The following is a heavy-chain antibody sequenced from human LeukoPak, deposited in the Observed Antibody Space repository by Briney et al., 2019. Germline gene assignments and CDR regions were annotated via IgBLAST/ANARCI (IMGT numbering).Heavy chain of an antibody. CDR1: GYTFTSHA. CDR2: INAGNGNT. V-gene: IGHV1-3*01. Sequence: ASVKVFCKASGYTFTSHAMHWVRQAPGQRLEWMGWINAGNGNTKYSQKFQDRVTITRDTSASTVYMELSSLRSEDTAVYYCARGPSCSSNICYEGFWFDPWGQGTLVTVSS. CDR3: ARGPSCSSNICYEGFWFDP. D-gene: IGHD2-2*01. J-gene: IGHJ5*02.